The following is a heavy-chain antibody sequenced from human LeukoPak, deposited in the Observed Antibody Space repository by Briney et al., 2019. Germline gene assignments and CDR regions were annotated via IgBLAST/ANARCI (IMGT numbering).Heavy chain of an antibody. CDR3: ARSVAMAPRSFYGMDV. V-gene: IGHV3-30*03. J-gene: IGHJ6*02. D-gene: IGHD2-2*01. CDR1: GFIFSKFP. CDR2: ISDDGSNT. Sequence: GGSLRLSCAGAGFIFSKFPMYWVRQAPGQGLEWAAVISDDGSNTYYAHTLKGRIAISRDNSKNSVSLHMNDLRVEDTGVYYCARSVAMAPRSFYGMDVWGPGTTVIVSS.